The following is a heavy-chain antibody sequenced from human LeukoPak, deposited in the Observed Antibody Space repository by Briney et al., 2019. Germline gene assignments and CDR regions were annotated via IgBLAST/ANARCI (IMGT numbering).Heavy chain of an antibody. CDR3: ARDRGWLRTGDAFDM. J-gene: IGHJ3*02. D-gene: IGHD5-24*01. CDR1: GYSFTSYG. Sequence: ASVKVSCKASGYSFTSYGISWVRQAPGQGLEWMGWISVYNGNTNYAQKLQGRVTMTTDTSTNTAYMELRSLRSDDTAVYYCARDRGWLRTGDAFDMWGQGTMVTVSS. V-gene: IGHV1-18*04. CDR2: ISVYNGNT.